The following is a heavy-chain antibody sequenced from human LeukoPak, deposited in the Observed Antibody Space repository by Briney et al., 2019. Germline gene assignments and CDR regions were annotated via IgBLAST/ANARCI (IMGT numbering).Heavy chain of an antibody. CDR3: ARDRDDILTVYWFDP. J-gene: IGHJ5*02. CDR1: GYTFTGYY. D-gene: IGHD3-9*01. V-gene: IGHV1-2*02. Sequence: GASVKGSCKASGYTFTGYYMHWVRQTPGQGVEWMGWINPISVGTNYAQKFQGRVTMTRDTSISTAYLELSRLRSDDTAVYYCARDRDDILTVYWFDPRGQGTLVTVSP. CDR2: INPISVGT.